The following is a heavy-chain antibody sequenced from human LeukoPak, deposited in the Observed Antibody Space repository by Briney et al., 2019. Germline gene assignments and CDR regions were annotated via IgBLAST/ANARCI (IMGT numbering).Heavy chain of an antibody. CDR2: IYTSGST. CDR1: GGSISSYY. Sequence: SETLSLTCTVSGGSISSYYWSWIRQPAGKGLEWIGRIYTSGSTNYNPSLKSRVTMSVDTSKNQFSLKLSSVTAADTAVYYCARGIQWLGPGPAFDIWGQGTMVTVSS. CDR3: ARGIQWLGPGPAFDI. J-gene: IGHJ3*02. D-gene: IGHD6-19*01. V-gene: IGHV4-4*07.